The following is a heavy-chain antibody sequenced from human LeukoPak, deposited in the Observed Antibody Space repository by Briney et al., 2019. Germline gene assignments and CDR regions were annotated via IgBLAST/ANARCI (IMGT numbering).Heavy chain of an antibody. J-gene: IGHJ3*02. V-gene: IGHV4-59*01. D-gene: IGHD3-16*01. CDR2: IYYSGST. CDR1: GASITNYY. CDR3: ARVTASDAFDI. Sequence: SETLSLTCTVSGASITNYYWSWVRQPPGKALEWIGYIYYSGSTNYNPSLKSRVTISVDTSKNQFSLKLSSVTAADTAVYYCARVTASDAFDIWGQGTMVTVSS.